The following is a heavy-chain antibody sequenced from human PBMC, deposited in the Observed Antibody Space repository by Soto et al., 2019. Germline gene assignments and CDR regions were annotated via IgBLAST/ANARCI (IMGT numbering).Heavy chain of an antibody. J-gene: IGHJ6*02. D-gene: IGHD6-6*01. Sequence: ASVKVSCKASGYTFTSYGISWVRQAPGQGLEWMGWISAYNGNTNYAQKLQGRVTMTTDTSTSTAYMELRSLRSDDTAVYYCARDYSQLIYYYGMDVWGQGTTVTVSS. CDR3: ARDYSQLIYYYGMDV. CDR1: GYTFTSYG. V-gene: IGHV1-18*04. CDR2: ISAYNGNT.